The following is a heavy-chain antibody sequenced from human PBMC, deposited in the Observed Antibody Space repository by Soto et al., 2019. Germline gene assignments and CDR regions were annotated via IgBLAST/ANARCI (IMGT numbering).Heavy chain of an antibody. J-gene: IGHJ5*02. D-gene: IGHD5-18*01. CDR3: AKDPTAMVLYNWFDP. CDR1: GFTFSSYA. CDR2: ISGSGGST. Sequence: EVQLLESGGGLVQPGGSLRLSCAASGFTFSSYAMSWVRQAPGKGLEWVSAISGSGGSTYYADSVKGRFTISRDNSKNTRYLQMNSLRAEDTAVYYCAKDPTAMVLYNWFDPWGQGTLVTVSS. V-gene: IGHV3-23*01.